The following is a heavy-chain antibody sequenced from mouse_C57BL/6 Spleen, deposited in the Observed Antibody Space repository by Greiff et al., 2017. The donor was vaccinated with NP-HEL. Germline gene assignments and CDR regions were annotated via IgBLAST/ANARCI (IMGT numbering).Heavy chain of an antibody. CDR3: ARGGTTVVVDY. Sequence: QVQLKQSGAELVKPGASVKISCKASGYAFSSYWMNWVKQRPGKGLEWIGQIYPGDGDTNYNGKFKGKATLTADKSSSTAYMQLSSLTSEDSAVYFWARGGTTVVVDYWGQCTTLTVSS. V-gene: IGHV1-80*01. J-gene: IGHJ2*01. CDR2: IYPGDGDT. CDR1: GYAFSSYW. D-gene: IGHD1-1*01.